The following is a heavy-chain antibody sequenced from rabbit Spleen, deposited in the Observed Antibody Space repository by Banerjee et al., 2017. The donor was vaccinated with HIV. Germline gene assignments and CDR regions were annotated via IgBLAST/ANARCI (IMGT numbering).Heavy chain of an antibody. CDR1: GFSFSSNW. CDR2: IDTSDGDT. D-gene: IGHD1-1*01. CDR3: ARDLTGVIGWNFGW. J-gene: IGHJ4*01. Sequence: LEESGGGLVKPGGTLTLTCTVSGFSFSSNWICWVRQAPGKGLEWIACIDTSDGDTDYANWPKGRSTFSKSSPTTVTLQMTSLTAADTATYFCARDLTGVIGWNFGWWGPGTLVTVS. V-gene: IGHV1S45*01.